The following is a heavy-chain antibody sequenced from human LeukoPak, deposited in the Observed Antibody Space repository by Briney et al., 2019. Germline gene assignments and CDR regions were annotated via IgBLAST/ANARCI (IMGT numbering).Heavy chain of an antibody. CDR2: IYHSGST. V-gene: IGHV4-30-2*01. D-gene: IGHD3-9*01. J-gene: IGHJ4*02. CDR1: GGSISSGGYS. Sequence: SETLSLTCAVSGGSISSGGYSWSWIRQPPGKGLEWIGYIYHSGSTYYNPSLKSRVTISVDRSKNQFSLKLSSVTAADTAVYYCASHYYDILTGYTPRFDYWGQGTLVTVSS. CDR3: ASHYYDILTGYTPRFDY.